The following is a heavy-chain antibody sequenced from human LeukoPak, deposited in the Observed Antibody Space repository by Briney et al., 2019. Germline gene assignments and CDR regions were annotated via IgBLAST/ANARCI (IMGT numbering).Heavy chain of an antibody. Sequence: ASVKVSCKVSGYTLTELSMHWVRQAPGKGLEWMGGFDPEDGETIYAQEFQGRVTMTEDTSTDTAYMELSSLRSEDTAVYYCATDLTIRFLEWLFIFDYWGQGTLVTVSS. D-gene: IGHD3-3*01. CDR3: ATDLTIRFLEWLFIFDY. CDR1: GYTLTELS. CDR2: FDPEDGET. V-gene: IGHV1-24*01. J-gene: IGHJ4*02.